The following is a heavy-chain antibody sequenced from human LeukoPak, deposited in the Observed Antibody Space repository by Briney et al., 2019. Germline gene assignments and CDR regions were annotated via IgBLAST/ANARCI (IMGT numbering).Heavy chain of an antibody. Sequence: GGSLRLSCAASGFTFSSYGMHWVRQAPGKGLEWVAVISYDGSNKYYADSVKGRFTISRDNSKNTLYLQMNSLRAEDAAVYYCATYYDFWSGYYPFDYWGQGTLVTVSS. CDR2: ISYDGSNK. D-gene: IGHD3-3*01. V-gene: IGHV3-30*03. CDR1: GFTFSSYG. J-gene: IGHJ4*02. CDR3: ATYYDFWSGYYPFDY.